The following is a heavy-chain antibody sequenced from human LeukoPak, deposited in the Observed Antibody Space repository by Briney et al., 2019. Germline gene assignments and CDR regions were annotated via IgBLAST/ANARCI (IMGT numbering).Heavy chain of an antibody. CDR1: GGSISSYY. Sequence: SETLSLTCTVSGGSISSYYWSWIRQPPGKGLEWIGYIYYSGSTNYNPSLKSRVTISVDTSKNQFSLKLSSVTAADTAVYYCARDSYSSSPMFDYWGQGTLVTVSS. CDR2: IYYSGST. D-gene: IGHD6-6*01. V-gene: IGHV4-59*01. J-gene: IGHJ4*02. CDR3: ARDSYSSSPMFDY.